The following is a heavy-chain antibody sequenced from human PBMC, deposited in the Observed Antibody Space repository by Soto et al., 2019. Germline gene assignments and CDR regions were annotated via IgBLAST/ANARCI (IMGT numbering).Heavy chain of an antibody. CDR2: IFSSGTT. CDR1: GGSISSGGYY. Sequence: SETLSLTCTVSGGSISSGGYYWSWIRQQPGKGLEWIGYIFSSGTTYYNPSLKTRLTLSLDTSKNQLSLKLSSVTAADTAVYYCASDGKYSGVDFFDYWGQGTLVTVSS. J-gene: IGHJ4*02. CDR3: ASDGKYSGVDFFDY. D-gene: IGHD5-12*01. V-gene: IGHV4-31*03.